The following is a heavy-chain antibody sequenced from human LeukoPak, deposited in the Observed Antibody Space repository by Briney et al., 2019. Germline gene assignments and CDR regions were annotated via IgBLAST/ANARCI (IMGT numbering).Heavy chain of an antibody. CDR1: GFTFRSHA. CDR3: GVVTTMYYYYGMDV. Sequence: GGSLRLSCVGSGFTFRSHAMSWVRQAPEKGLEFVSGIYENGGTTYYADSVKGRFTISRDNSKNTLYLQMNSLRAEDTAVYYCGVVTTMYYYYGMDVWGQGTTVTVSS. CDR2: IYENGGTT. D-gene: IGHD2-21*02. J-gene: IGHJ6*02. V-gene: IGHV3-23*01.